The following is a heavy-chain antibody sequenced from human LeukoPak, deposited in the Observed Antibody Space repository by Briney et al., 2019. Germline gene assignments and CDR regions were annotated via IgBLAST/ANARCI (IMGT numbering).Heavy chain of an antibody. D-gene: IGHD2-2*01. Sequence: ASVKVSCKASGYTFTSYGISWWRQAPGQGLEWMGWISAYNGNTNYAQKLQGRVTMTTDTSTSKAYMELRRLRSDDTTVYYCARCNIVVVPAASGDWYDPWGQGTLVTVSS. CDR3: ARCNIVVVPAASGDWYDP. CDR1: GYTFTSYG. V-gene: IGHV1-18*01. J-gene: IGHJ5*02. CDR2: ISAYNGNT.